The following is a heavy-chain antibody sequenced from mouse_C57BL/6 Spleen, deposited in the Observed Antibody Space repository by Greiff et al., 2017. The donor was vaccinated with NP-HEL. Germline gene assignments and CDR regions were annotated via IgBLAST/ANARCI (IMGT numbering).Heavy chain of an antibody. CDR2: ISSGSSTN. J-gene: IGHJ2*01. CDR3: ARRGYGNYGFDY. Sequence: DVKLVESGGGLVKPGGSLKLSCAASGFTFSDYGMHWVRQAPEKGLEWVAYISSGSSTNYYADTVKGRFTISRDNAKNTLFLHMTSLRSEATAMYYCARRGYGNYGFDYWGQGTTLTVSS. V-gene: IGHV5-17*01. D-gene: IGHD2-1*01. CDR1: GFTFSDYG.